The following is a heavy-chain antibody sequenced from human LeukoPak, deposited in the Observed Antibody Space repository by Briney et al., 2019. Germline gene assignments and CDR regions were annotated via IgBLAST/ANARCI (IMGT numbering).Heavy chain of an antibody. V-gene: IGHV4-34*01. J-gene: IGHJ4*02. CDR3: ARRSQWLPPFDY. CDR2: INHSGST. Sequence: PSETLSLTCAVYGGSFSGYYWSWIRQPPGKGLEWIGVINHSGSTNYNPSLKSRVTISVDTSKNQFSLKLSSVTAADTAVYYCARRSQWLPPFDYWGQGTLVTVSS. CDR1: GGSFSGYY. D-gene: IGHD3-22*01.